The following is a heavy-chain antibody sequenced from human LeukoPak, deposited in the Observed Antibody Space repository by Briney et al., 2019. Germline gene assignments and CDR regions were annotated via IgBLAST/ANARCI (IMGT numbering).Heavy chain of an antibody. V-gene: IGHV4-4*02. J-gene: IGHJ4*02. Sequence: SGTLPPTCAVSGGSISSSNWWSWVRQPPGKGLEWIGEIYHSGSTNYNPSLKSRVTISVDKSKNQFSLQLTSVTAADTAVYYCARSTKYVGSGFYEFDYWGRGTLVTVSS. D-gene: IGHD3-22*01. CDR3: ARSTKYVGSGFYEFDY. CDR1: GGSISSSNW. CDR2: IYHSGST.